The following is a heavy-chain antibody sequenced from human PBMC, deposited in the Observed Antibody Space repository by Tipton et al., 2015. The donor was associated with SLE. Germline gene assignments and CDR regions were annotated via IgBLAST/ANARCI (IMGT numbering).Heavy chain of an antibody. D-gene: IGHD2-2*02. J-gene: IGHJ5*02. CDR1: GGSISTTDHY. CDR3: AREDSSSWFYTRFDP. Sequence: TLSLTCSVSGGSISTTDHYWGWIRQPPGKGLGWIGSVFYSGNTYYNESLQSRVTISIDTSKNHFSLKLYSVTAADTAVYYRAREDSSSWFYTRFDPWGQGTLVTVSS. CDR2: VFYSGNT. V-gene: IGHV4-39*07.